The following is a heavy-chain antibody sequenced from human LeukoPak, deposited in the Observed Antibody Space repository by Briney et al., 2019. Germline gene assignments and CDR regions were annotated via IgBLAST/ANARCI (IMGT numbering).Heavy chain of an antibody. J-gene: IGHJ6*02. CDR2: ISSSGSTI. CDR3: ARERAGAAAAPYYYYGMDV. D-gene: IGHD6-13*01. V-gene: IGHV3-11*01. CDR1: GFTFSSYA. Sequence: GGSLRLSCAASGFTFSSYAMSWIRQAPGKGLEWVSYISSSGSTIYYADSVKGRFTISRDNAKNSLYLQMNSLRAEDTAVYYCARERAGAAAAPYYYYGMDVWGQGTTVTVSS.